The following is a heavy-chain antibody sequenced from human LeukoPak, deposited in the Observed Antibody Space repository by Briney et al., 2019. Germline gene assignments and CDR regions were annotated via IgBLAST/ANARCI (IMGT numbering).Heavy chain of an antibody. J-gene: IGHJ2*01. CDR1: GYPFASYG. Sequence: ASVKVSCKASGYPFASYGVSWVRQAPGQGLEWMGWISAYKGNTNYAQKFQGRVTITTETSTSTACMELRSLRSDDTAVYYCARDHGGKVDRYFDVWGRGTLVTVSS. CDR3: ARDHGGKVDRYFDV. D-gene: IGHD2-15*01. V-gene: IGHV1-18*01. CDR2: ISAYKGNT.